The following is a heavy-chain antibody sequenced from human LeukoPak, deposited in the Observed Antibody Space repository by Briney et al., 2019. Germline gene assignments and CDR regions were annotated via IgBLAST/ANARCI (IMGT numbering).Heavy chain of an antibody. Sequence: AXVTVSCKASGGTFSSYAISWVRQAPGQGLEWMGRIIPILGIANYAQKFQGRVTITADKSTSTAYMELSSLRSEDTAVYYCAREICGGSCYSGPLYYYYGMDVWGQGTTVTVSS. CDR2: IIPILGIA. J-gene: IGHJ6*02. CDR1: GGTFSSYA. D-gene: IGHD2-15*01. CDR3: AREICGGSCYSGPLYYYYGMDV. V-gene: IGHV1-69*10.